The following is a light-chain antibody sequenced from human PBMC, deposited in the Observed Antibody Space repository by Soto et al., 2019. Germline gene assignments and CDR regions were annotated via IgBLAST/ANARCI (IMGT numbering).Light chain of an antibody. Sequence: QSVLTQPPSVSAAPGQKVTISCSGSSSNIGNNNVSWYQQLPGTAPKLLIYDNNERPSGIPDRFSCSKSGTSATLGITGLQTGDEADYYCGTWDSSLSAGVFGGGTKLTVL. CDR3: GTWDSSLSAGV. CDR2: DNN. CDR1: SSNIGNNN. J-gene: IGLJ2*01. V-gene: IGLV1-51*01.